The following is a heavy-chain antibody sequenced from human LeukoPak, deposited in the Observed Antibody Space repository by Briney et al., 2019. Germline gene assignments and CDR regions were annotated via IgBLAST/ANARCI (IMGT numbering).Heavy chain of an antibody. CDR1: GGSISSYY. J-gene: IGHJ3*02. CDR2: IYYSGRT. Sequence: SETLSLTCTVSGGSISSYYWSWLRQPPGKGLEWIGYIYYSGRTNYNPSLKSRVTISVDTSKNQFSLKLSSVTAADTAVYYCARVHPLAVAGGGAAFDIWGQGTMVTVSS. V-gene: IGHV4-59*01. CDR3: ARVHPLAVAGGGAAFDI. D-gene: IGHD6-19*01.